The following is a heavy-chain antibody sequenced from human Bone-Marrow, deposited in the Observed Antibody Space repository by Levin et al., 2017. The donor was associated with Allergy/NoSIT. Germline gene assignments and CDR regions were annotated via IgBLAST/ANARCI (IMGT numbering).Heavy chain of an antibody. CDR1: GGSVSSGSYY. Sequence: SQTLSLTCTVSGGSVSSGSYYWSWIRQPPGKGLEWIGYIYYSGSTNYNPSLKSRVTISVDTSKNQFSLKLSSVTAADTAVYYCAREHNEHMVVPKGIGYDYYGMDVWGQGTTVTVSS. CDR3: AREHNEHMVVPKGIGYDYYGMDV. J-gene: IGHJ6*02. V-gene: IGHV4-61*01. CDR2: IYYSGST. D-gene: IGHD2-15*01.